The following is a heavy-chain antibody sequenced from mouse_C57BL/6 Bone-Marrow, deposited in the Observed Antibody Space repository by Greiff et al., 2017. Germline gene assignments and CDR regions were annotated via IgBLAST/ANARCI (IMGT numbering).Heavy chain of an antibody. CDR1: GYAFSSYW. CDR3: ARRGDGSSAFAY. CDR2: IYPGDGDT. V-gene: IGHV1-80*01. D-gene: IGHD1-1*01. J-gene: IGHJ3*01. Sequence: VQLQQSGAELVKPGASVKISCKASGYAFSSYWMNWVKQRPGKGLEWIGQIYPGDGDTNYNGKFKGKATLTADKSSSTAYMQLSSLTSEDSAVYFCARRGDGSSAFAYWGQGTLVTVSA.